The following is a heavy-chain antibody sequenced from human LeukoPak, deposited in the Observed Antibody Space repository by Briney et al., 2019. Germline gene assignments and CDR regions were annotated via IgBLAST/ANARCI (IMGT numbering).Heavy chain of an antibody. J-gene: IGHJ6*02. V-gene: IGHV1-46*01. CDR3: ARDPSTVPFGERYYGMDV. CDR2: INPNGGST. CDR1: GYTFTSYY. Sequence: ASVKVSCKASGYTFTSYYMHWVRQAPGQGLEWMGIINPNGGSTSYAQKFQGRVTMTRDTSTSTVYMELSSLRSEDTAVYYCARDPSTVPFGERYYGMDVWGQGTTVTVSS. D-gene: IGHD3-10*01.